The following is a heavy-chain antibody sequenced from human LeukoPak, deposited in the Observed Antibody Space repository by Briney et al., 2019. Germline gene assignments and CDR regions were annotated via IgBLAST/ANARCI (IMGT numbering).Heavy chain of an antibody. V-gene: IGHV4-34*01. Sequence: KSSETLSLTCVVYGGSFSGYYWGWIRQPPGRGLEWIGDINPSGITNYNQSLKSRVTISADTPKNQFSLRLSSVTAADTAVYYCARGGDFSPDYYYYGMDVWGQGTTVTVSS. J-gene: IGHJ6*02. CDR2: INPSGIT. D-gene: IGHD3-16*02. CDR1: GGSFSGYY. CDR3: ARGGDFSPDYYYYGMDV.